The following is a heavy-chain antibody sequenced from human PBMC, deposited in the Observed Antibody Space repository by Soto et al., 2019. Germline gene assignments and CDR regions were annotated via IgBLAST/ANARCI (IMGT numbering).Heavy chain of an antibody. CDR3: ARDVGYSYGYGYGY. CDR1: GYTFTANG. J-gene: IGHJ4*02. Sequence: QVQLVQSGAEVKKPGASVTISCKASGYTFTANGVSWVRQAPGHGLEWIGWISTSNGDTNYAHSLQGRVTMTTDTSTSTAYLEVRSLRSDDTAVYWCARDVGYSYGYGYGYCGQGTLVTVSS. D-gene: IGHD5-18*01. V-gene: IGHV1-18*04. CDR2: ISTSNGDT.